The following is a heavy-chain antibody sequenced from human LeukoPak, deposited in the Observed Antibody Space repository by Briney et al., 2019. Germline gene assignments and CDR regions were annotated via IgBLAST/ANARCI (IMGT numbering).Heavy chain of an antibody. V-gene: IGHV3-7*01. CDR1: GYTFSRYR. J-gene: IGHJ4*02. CDR3: ARDTRTFDY. D-gene: IGHD1-26*01. CDR2: IKQDGSEK. Sequence: GGSLRLSCAASGYTFSRYRMNWVRQAPGKGLEWVANIKQDGSEKYYVDSVKGRFTISRDNAKNSLFLQMNSLRAEDTAVYYCARDTRTFDYWGQGTLVTVSS.